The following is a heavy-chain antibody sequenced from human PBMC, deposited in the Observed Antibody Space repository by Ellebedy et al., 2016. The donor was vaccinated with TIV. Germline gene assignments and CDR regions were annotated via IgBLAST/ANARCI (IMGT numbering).Heavy chain of an antibody. J-gene: IGHJ4*02. CDR3: ARETHYDILIGSPTDD. V-gene: IGHV5-10-1*01. CDR2: IGPSDSYS. D-gene: IGHD3-9*01. CDR1: GYSFTNYW. Sequence: GESLKISCKGSGYSFTNYWITWVRQMPGKGLEWMGRIGPSDSYSHYSPSFQGHVTISVDKSISTAYLQWRSLKASDTAIYYCARETHYDILIGSPTDDWGQGTLVTVSS.